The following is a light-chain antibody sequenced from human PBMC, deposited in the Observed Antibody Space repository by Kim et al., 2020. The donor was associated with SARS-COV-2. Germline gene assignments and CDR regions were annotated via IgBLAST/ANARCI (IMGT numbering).Light chain of an antibody. CDR2: YDS. CDR1: NIGSKS. CDR3: QVWDSSSDRRYV. Sequence: GKTARITCGGNNIGSKSVHWYQQKPGQAPVLVIYYDSDRPSGIPERFSGSNSGNTATLTISRVEAGDEADYYCQVWDSSSDRRYVFGTGTKVTVL. J-gene: IGLJ1*01. V-gene: IGLV3-21*04.